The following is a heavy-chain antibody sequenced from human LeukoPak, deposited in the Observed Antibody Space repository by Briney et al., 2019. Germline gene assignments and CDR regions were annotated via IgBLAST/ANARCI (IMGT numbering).Heavy chain of an antibody. V-gene: IGHV5-10-1*01. CDR2: IDPSDSYI. CDR3: ARRGSPIDYYYGMDV. Sequence: HGESLKISCKGSGYNFSSYWINWVRQMPGKGLEWMGRIDPSDSYIHYSPSFQGHVTISADKSISTAYLQWGSLKASDTAMYYCARRGSPIDYYYGMDVWGQGTTVTVS. D-gene: IGHD3-16*02. CDR1: GYNFSSYW. J-gene: IGHJ6*02.